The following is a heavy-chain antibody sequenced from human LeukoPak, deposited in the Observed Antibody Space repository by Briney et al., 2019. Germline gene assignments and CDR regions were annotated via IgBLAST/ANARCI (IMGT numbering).Heavy chain of an antibody. CDR1: GGSISSSNW. V-gene: IGHV4-4*02. CDR2: IYHSGST. J-gene: IGHJ1*01. D-gene: IGHD3-22*01. Sequence: PSETLSLTCAVSGGSISSSNWWSWVRQPPGKGLEWIGEIYHSGSTNYNPSLKSRVTMSVDKSKNQFSLKLSSVTAADTAVYYCARGYYYDSSGYYVEYFQHWGQGTLVTVSS. CDR3: ARGYYYDSSGYYVEYFQH.